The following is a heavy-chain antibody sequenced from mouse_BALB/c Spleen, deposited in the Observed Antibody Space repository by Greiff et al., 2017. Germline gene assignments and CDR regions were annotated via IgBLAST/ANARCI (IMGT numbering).Heavy chain of an antibody. V-gene: IGHV1S81*02. CDR3: ARIVRDGKGDY. CDR1: GYTFTSYW. CDR2: INPSNGRT. J-gene: IGHJ2*01. Sequence: QVQLQQPGAELVKPGASVKLSCKASGYTFTSYWMHWVKQRPGQGLEWIGEINPSNGRTNYNEKFKNKATLTVDKSSSTAYMQLSSLTSEDSAVYYCARIVRDGKGDYWGQGTTLTVSS. D-gene: IGHD2-1*01.